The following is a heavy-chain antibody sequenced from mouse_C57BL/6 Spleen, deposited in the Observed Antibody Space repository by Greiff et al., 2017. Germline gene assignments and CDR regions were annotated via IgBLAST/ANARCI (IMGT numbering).Heavy chain of an antibody. CDR2: ISGGGGTT. Sequence: DVHLVESGGGLVKPGGSLKLSCAASGFTFSSYTMSWVRQTPEKRLEWVATISGGGGTTYYPDSVKGRFTISRDTAKNTLYLQMSSLRSEDTALYYCARHPHLFDGSSYWYFDVWGTGTTVTVSS. J-gene: IGHJ1*03. CDR3: ARHPHLFDGSSYWYFDV. V-gene: IGHV5-9*01. D-gene: IGHD1-1*01. CDR1: GFTFSSYT.